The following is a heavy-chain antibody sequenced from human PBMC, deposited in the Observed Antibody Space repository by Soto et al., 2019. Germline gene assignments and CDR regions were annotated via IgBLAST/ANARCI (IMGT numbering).Heavy chain of an antibody. J-gene: IGHJ4*02. D-gene: IGHD6-25*01. Sequence: QVQLQESGPGLVKPSETLSLTCTVSGASITSSYWTWIRQSPGKGLEWIGYMYYSGITNYNPSLRGRVTISADTSKNLLALKLSSVTAADTAVYYCAKGSRSGDYWGQGTLVTVSS. V-gene: IGHV4-59*01. CDR2: MYYSGIT. CDR3: AKGSRSGDY. CDR1: GASITSSY.